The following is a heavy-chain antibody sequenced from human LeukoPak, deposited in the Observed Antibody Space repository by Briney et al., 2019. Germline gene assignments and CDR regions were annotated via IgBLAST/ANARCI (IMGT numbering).Heavy chain of an antibody. CDR1: GFIFSDAW. Sequence: PGGSLSLSCAGSGFIFSDAWMSCVPRAPGKGLEWVGRIKRESSGVTTDYGAPVKGRFIISRDDSKTTVYLQMNSLRTEDTAVYYCTTGQGKKDDYYWGQGALVTVSS. J-gene: IGHJ4*02. CDR2: IKRESSGVTT. V-gene: IGHV3-15*01. D-gene: IGHD1-1*01. CDR3: TTGQGKKDDYY.